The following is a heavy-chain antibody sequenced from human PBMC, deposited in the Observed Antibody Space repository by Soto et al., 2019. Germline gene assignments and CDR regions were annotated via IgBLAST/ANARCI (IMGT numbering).Heavy chain of an antibody. D-gene: IGHD3-10*01. CDR3: ARIMVRGVTDAFDI. CDR1: GYTFTSYA. J-gene: IGHJ3*02. Sequence: GASVKVSCKASGYTFTSYAMHWVRQAPGQRLEWMGWINAGNGNTKYSQKFQGRVTITRDTSASTAYMELSSLRSEDTAVYYCARIMVRGVTDAFDIWGQGTMVTVSS. CDR2: INAGNGNT. V-gene: IGHV1-3*01.